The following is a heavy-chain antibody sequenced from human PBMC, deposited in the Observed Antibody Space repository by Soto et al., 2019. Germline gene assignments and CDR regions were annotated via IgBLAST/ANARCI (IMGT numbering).Heavy chain of an antibody. CDR2: IYYSGST. Sequence: SETLSLTCTVSGGSISSGGYYWSWIRQHPGKGLEWIGYIYYSGSTYYNPSLKSRVTISVDTSKNQFSLKLSSVTAADTAVYYCARSGEYYDSSGYYYGYGPGWFDPWGQGTLVTVSS. CDR1: GGSISSGGYY. D-gene: IGHD3-22*01. CDR3: ARSGEYYDSSGYYYGYGPGWFDP. J-gene: IGHJ5*02. V-gene: IGHV4-31*03.